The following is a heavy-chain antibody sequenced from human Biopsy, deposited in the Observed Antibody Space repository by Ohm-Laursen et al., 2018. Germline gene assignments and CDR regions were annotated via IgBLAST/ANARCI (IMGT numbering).Heavy chain of an antibody. CDR3: ARVRGGFLEWFDY. Sequence: TLSLTCAVSGESMGTYYWSWIRQPPGKVMVWIASIYYSGTTHKNPSLKSRVTISVDTSQGLLSLDLSSVTAADTAVYYCARVRGGFLEWFDYWGQGTLVTVSS. CDR2: IYYSGTT. D-gene: IGHD3-3*01. CDR1: GESMGTYY. V-gene: IGHV4-59*01. J-gene: IGHJ5*01.